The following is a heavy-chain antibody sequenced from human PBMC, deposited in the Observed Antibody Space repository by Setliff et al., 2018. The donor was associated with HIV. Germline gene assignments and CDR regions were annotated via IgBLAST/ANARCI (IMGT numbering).Heavy chain of an antibody. D-gene: IGHD3-10*01. J-gene: IGHJ5*02. CDR2: IKTKSDGETA. V-gene: IGHV3-15*01. CDR3: TTNLPRPEALRQSGVDP. CDR1: GFTFSHAW. Sequence: PGGSLRLSCAAPGFTFSHAWMTWVRQAPGKGLEWVGRIKTKSDGETADYAAPVKGRFTISRDDSKNTLYLQMNSLKNEDTAVYYCTTNLPRPEALRQSGVDPWGQGALVTVSS.